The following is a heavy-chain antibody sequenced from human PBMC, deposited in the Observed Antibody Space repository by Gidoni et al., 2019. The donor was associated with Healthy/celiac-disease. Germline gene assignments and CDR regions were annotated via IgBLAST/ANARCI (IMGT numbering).Heavy chain of an antibody. CDR3: AREAYDQPYYFDY. J-gene: IGHJ4*02. V-gene: IGHV4-59*01. D-gene: IGHD3-22*01. CDR1: GGSISSYY. Sequence: QVQLKESGPGLVKPSETLSITCTVSGGSISSYYWSWIRQPPGKGLEWIGYIYYSGSTNYNPSLKSRVTISVDTSKNQFSLKLSSVTAADTAVYYCAREAYDQPYYFDYWGQGTLVTVSS. CDR2: IYYSGST.